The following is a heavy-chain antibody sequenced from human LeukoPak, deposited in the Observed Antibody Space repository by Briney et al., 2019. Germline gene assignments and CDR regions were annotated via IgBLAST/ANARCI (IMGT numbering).Heavy chain of an antibody. CDR2: ISSTGTYL. D-gene: IGHD2-21*01. CDR3: ARNSLIAENYGYYYFSYMDV. J-gene: IGHJ6*03. CDR1: GFTFSSYE. V-gene: IGHV3-21*06. Sequence: PGGSLRLSCAASGFTFSSYEMNWVRQAPGKGLEWVSSISSTGTYLYYADSVKGRFTISRDKNSLCLRMNSLRVEDTAVYYCARNSLIAENYGYYYFSYMDVWGKGTTVTVSS.